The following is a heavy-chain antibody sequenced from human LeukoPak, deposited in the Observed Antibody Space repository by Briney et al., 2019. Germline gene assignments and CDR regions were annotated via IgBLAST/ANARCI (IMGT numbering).Heavy chain of an antibody. CDR3: ARDQQSVRPNYYYYYYMDV. CDR2: ISSNGGST. V-gene: IGHV3-64*01. CDR1: GFTFSSYA. Sequence: GGPLRLSCAASGFTFSSYAMHWVRQAPGKGLEYVSAISSNGGSTYYAHSVKGRFTLSRDNSKNTLYLQMGSLRAEDMAVYYCARDQQSVRPNYYYYYYMDVWGKGTTVTVSS. J-gene: IGHJ6*03. D-gene: IGHD1/OR15-1a*01.